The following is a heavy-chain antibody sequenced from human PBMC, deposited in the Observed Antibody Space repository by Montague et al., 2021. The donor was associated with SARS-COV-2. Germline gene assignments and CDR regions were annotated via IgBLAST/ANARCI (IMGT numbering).Heavy chain of an antibody. Sequence: RGSTNYNPSLETRVTISVDPSKNQFSLKMRSVTAADTAVYYCAREDRWNWFDPWGQGTLVIVSS. J-gene: IGHJ5*02. CDR2: RGST. D-gene: IGHD5-24*01. CDR3: AREDRWNWFDP. V-gene: IGHV4-59*01.